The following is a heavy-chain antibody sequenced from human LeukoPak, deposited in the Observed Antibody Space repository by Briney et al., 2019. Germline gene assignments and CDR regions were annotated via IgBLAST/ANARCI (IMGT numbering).Heavy chain of an antibody. CDR3: AKDSTWAMVRGYFDY. CDR1: GFTFDDYA. J-gene: IGHJ4*02. D-gene: IGHD3-10*01. CDR2: ISWNSGSI. V-gene: IGHV3-9*03. Sequence: PGGSLRLSCAASGFTFDDYAMHWVRQAPGEGLEWVSGISWNSGSIAYADSVKGRFTISRDNAKNSLYLQMNSLTSEGMALYYCAKDSTWAMVRGYFDYWGQGTLVTVSS.